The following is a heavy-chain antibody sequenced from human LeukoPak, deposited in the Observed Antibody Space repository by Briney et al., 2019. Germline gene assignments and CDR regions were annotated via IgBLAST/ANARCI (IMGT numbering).Heavy chain of an antibody. V-gene: IGHV3-23*01. Sequence: PGGSLRLSCAASGFTFSSYAMSCVRQAPGKGLEWVSAISVSGGSTYYADSVKGRFTISRDNSKNTLYMQMNSLRAEDSAVYYCAKSAIAAAGRFDYWGQGTLVTVSS. CDR2: ISVSGGST. D-gene: IGHD6-13*01. CDR3: AKSAIAAAGRFDY. CDR1: GFTFSSYA. J-gene: IGHJ4*02.